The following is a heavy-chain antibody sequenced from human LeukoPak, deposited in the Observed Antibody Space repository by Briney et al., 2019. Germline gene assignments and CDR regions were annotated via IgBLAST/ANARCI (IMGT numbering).Heavy chain of an antibody. Sequence: SETLSLTCAVYGGSFSGYYWSWIRQPPGKGLEWIGEINHSGSTNYNPSLKSRVTISVDTSKNQFSLKLSSVTAADRAVYYCARGVLYSSSSGYYFDYWGQGTLVTVSS. CDR3: ARGVLYSSSSGYYFDY. J-gene: IGHJ4*02. V-gene: IGHV4-34*01. CDR2: INHSGST. D-gene: IGHD6-6*01. CDR1: GGSFSGYY.